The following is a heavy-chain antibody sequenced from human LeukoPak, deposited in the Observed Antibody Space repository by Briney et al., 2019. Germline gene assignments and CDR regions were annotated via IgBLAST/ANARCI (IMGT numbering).Heavy chain of an antibody. CDR2: ISWNSGSI. CDR1: GFTFDDYA. CDR3: ARGLARGGQLVPSAFDI. V-gene: IGHV3-9*01. J-gene: IGHJ3*02. Sequence: GGSLRLSCAASGFTFDDYAMHWVRQAPGKGLEWVSGISWNSGSIGYADSVKGRFTISRDNAKNSLYLQMNSLRAEDTALYYCARGLARGGQLVPSAFDIWGQGTMVTVSS. D-gene: IGHD6-6*01.